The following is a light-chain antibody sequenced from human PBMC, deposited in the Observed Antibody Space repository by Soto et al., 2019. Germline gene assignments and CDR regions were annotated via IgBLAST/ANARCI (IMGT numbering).Light chain of an antibody. Sequence: EIVLTQSPGTLSLSPGERATLSCRASQSVSSSYLAWYQQKPGQAPRLLIYGAFNRATGIPDRFSGSGSGTDFTLTIRSLEPEDFAVYYCQQRSNWPPITVGQGTRREIK. V-gene: IGKV3D-20*02. CDR2: GAF. J-gene: IGKJ5*01. CDR1: QSVSSSY. CDR3: QQRSNWPPIT.